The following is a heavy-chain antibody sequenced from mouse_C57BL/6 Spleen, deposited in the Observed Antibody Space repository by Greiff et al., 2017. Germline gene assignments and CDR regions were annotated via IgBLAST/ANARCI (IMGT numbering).Heavy chain of an antibody. CDR3: TTSYDYRRYFDV. Sequence: EVQLQQSGAELVRPGASVKLSCTASGFNINNYYMHWVKQRPEQGLGWIGRIDPEDGDTEYAPKFQGKATMTADTSSNTAYLQLSSLTSEDTAVYYCTTSYDYRRYFDVWGTGTTVTVSS. V-gene: IGHV14-1*01. CDR1: GFNINNYY. CDR2: IDPEDGDT. J-gene: IGHJ1*03. D-gene: IGHD2-4*01.